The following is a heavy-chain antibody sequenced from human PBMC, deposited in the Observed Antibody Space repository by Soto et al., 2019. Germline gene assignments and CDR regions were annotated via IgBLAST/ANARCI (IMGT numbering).Heavy chain of an antibody. CDR2: IWYDGSNK. D-gene: IGHD3-10*01. Sequence: HPGGSLRLSCAASGFTFSSYGMHWVRQAPGKGLEWVAVIWYDGSNKYYADSVKGRFTISRDNSKNTLYLQMNSLRAEDTAVYYCALPPPTVDYYGSGSLPRGRSHYGMDVWGQGTTVTVSS. V-gene: IGHV3-33*01. CDR1: GFTFSSYG. CDR3: ALPPPTVDYYGSGSLPRGRSHYGMDV. J-gene: IGHJ6*02.